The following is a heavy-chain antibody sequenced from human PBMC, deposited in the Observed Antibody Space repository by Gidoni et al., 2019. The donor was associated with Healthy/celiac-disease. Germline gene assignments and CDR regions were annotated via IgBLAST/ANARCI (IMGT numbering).Heavy chain of an antibody. CDR3: ASGYSSGWTEDAFDI. D-gene: IGHD6-19*01. J-gene: IGHJ3*02. V-gene: IGHV1-8*01. CDR1: GYTFTSYD. CDR2: MNPNSGNT. Sequence: QVQLVQSGAEVKKPGASVKVCCKAYGYTFTSYDINWVRQATGQGLEWMGWMNPNSGNTGYAQKFQGRVTMTRNTSLSTAYMELSSLRSEDTAVYYCASGYSSGWTEDAFDIWGQGTMVTVSS.